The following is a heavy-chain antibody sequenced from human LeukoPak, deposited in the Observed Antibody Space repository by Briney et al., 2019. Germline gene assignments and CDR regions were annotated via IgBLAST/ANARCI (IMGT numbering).Heavy chain of an antibody. V-gene: IGHV4-34*01. CDR3: ARGPRPSSGRRRGFDP. Sequence: PSETLSLTCAVYGGSFSDFYCTWIRQPPGKGLEWIGEINHSGNTNYNPSLKSRVTISVDTSKNQFSLKLSPVTAADTAVYYCARGPRPSSGRRRGFDPWGQGTLVTVSS. CDR1: GGSFSDFY. J-gene: IGHJ5*02. CDR2: INHSGNT.